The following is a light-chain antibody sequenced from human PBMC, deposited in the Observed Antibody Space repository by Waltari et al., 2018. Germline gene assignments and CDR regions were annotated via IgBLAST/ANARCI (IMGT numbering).Light chain of an antibody. CDR3: QQYNSYPLT. Sequence: DIQMTQSPSSLSASVGDRVSITCRASQSIRSFLNWYQQKPAKAPNLLIYAASSLQSGVPSRFSGSGSGTDFTLTISGLQPEDSATYYCQQYNSYPLTFGGGTKVEIK. CDR2: AAS. V-gene: IGKV1-39*01. J-gene: IGKJ4*01. CDR1: QSIRSF.